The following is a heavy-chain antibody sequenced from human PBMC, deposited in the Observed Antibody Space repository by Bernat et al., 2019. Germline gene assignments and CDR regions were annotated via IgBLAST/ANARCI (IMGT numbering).Heavy chain of an antibody. J-gene: IGHJ5*01. V-gene: IGHV1-18*01. CDR2: INPYNGNT. CDR1: GYTFINYG. D-gene: IGHD2-2*01. CDR3: AAAPSQVPAANIWFDP. Sequence: QVQLLQSETDVKKPGASLRVSCKASGYTFINYGITWVRQAPGQGLEWMGWINPYNGNTNYAQTVQGRVTMTTDTSTSTAYMEMTSLRSDDTAVYYCAAAPSQVPAANIWFDPWGQGTLVTVSS.